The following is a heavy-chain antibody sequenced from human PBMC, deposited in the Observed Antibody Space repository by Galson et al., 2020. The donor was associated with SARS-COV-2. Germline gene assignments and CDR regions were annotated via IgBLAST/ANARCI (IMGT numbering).Heavy chain of an antibody. CDR1: GGSISSYY. J-gene: IGHJ3*02. D-gene: IGHD3-10*01. CDR2: IYYSGSN. V-gene: IGHV4-59*01. CDR3: ARGRSEGLWFGEDAFDI. Sequence: SETLSLTCTVSGGSISSYYWSWIRQPPGKGLEWIGYIYYSGSNNYNPSLKSRVTISVDTSKNQFSLKLSSVTAADTAVYYCARGRSEGLWFGEDAFDIWGQGTIVTVSS.